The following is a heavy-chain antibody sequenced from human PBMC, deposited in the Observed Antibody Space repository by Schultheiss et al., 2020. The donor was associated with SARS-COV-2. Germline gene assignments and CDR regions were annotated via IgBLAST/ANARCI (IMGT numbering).Heavy chain of an antibody. V-gene: IGHV4-59*06. Sequence: SETLSLTCTVSGDSISSYYWSWIRQPPGKGLEWIGYIYYSGSTYYNPSLKSRVTISVDTSKNQFSLKLSSVTAADTAVYYCARGRYCSSTSCYFYYYYYYMDVWGKGTTVTVSS. CDR2: IYYSGST. J-gene: IGHJ6*03. CDR3: ARGRYCSSTSCYFYYYYYYMDV. D-gene: IGHD2-2*01. CDR1: GDSISSYY.